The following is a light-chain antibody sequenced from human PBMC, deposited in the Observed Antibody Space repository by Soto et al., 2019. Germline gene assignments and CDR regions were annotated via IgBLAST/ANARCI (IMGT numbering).Light chain of an antibody. CDR1: SSNIGSNT. CDR3: AAWDDSLNGPV. Sequence: QSVLTQPPSGSGSPGQRVTISCSGSSSNIGSNTVHWYQQLPGTAPKLLIYSNNQRPSGVPDRFSGSKSGTSASLAISGLQSEDEADYYCAAWDDSLNGPVFGGGTQLTVL. J-gene: IGLJ2*01. CDR2: SNN. V-gene: IGLV1-44*01.